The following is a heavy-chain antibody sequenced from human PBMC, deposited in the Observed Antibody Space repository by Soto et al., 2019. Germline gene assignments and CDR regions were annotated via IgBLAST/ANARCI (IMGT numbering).Heavy chain of an antibody. D-gene: IGHD3-10*01. CDR3: AKDLGDYYGSGIYTHIDY. CDR2: LSDSGGSI. J-gene: IGHJ4*02. CDR1: XFTFTRHA. Sequence: GSLRLSCTASXFTFTRHAMTLVRQAPGKGLEWVSGLSDSGGSIYYADSVKGRFTISRDNSMNMLYLQMNSLRAEDTAVYYCAKDLGDYYGSGIYTHIDYWGQGTLVTVSS. V-gene: IGHV3-23*01.